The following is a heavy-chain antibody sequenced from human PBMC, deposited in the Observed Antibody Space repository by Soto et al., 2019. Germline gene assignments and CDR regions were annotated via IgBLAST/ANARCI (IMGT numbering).Heavy chain of an antibody. Sequence: ASVEVSCAASGYTFTSYGRNWVRQAPGRGLEWMGWINPGNGNTKYSQKFQGRVIIERDTSASTAYMELSSLRSEDTSVYYCAGGGSGWDFDNWGQGTLVTGSS. CDR2: INPGNGNT. J-gene: IGHJ4*02. CDR3: AGGGSGWDFDN. CDR1: GYTFTSYG. V-gene: IGHV1-3*01. D-gene: IGHD6-19*01.